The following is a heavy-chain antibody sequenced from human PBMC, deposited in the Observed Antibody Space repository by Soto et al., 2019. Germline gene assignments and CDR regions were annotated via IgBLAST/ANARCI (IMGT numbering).Heavy chain of an antibody. D-gene: IGHD1-7*01. CDR3: AADPGTSYYYYYGMDV. CDR1: GFTFTSSA. Sequence: SVKVSCKASGFTFTSSAVQWVRQARGQRLEWIGWIVVGSGNTNYAQKFQERVTITRDVSTSTAYMELSSLRSEDTAVYYCAADPGTSYYYYYGMDVWGQGTTVTVSS. J-gene: IGHJ6*02. V-gene: IGHV1-58*01. CDR2: IVVGSGNT.